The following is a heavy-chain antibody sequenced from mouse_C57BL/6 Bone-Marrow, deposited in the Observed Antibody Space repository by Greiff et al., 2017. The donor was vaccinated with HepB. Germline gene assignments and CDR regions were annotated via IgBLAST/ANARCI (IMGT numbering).Heavy chain of an antibody. Sequence: EVQLQQSGPGLVKPSQSLSLTCSVTGYSITSGYYWNWIRQFPGNKLEWMGYISYDGSNNYNPSLKNRISITRDTSKNQFFLKLNSVTTEDTATYYCAGVGRGFDYWGQGTTLTVSS. CDR2: ISYDGSN. CDR3: AGVGRGFDY. V-gene: IGHV3-6*01. CDR1: GYSITSGYY. D-gene: IGHD4-1*01. J-gene: IGHJ2*01.